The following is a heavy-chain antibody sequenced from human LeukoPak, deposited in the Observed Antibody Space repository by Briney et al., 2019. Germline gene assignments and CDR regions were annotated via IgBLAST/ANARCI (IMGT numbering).Heavy chain of an antibody. CDR1: GFTFSSYA. CDR2: ISYDGSNK. V-gene: IGHV3-30-3*01. Sequence: GRSLRLSCAASGFTFSSYAMHWVRQAPGKGLEWVAVISYDGSNKYYADSVKGRFTISRDNSKNTLYLQMNSLRAEDTAVYYCARGIAVAVAAFDYWGQGTLVTVSS. CDR3: ARGIAVAVAAFDY. J-gene: IGHJ4*02. D-gene: IGHD6-19*01.